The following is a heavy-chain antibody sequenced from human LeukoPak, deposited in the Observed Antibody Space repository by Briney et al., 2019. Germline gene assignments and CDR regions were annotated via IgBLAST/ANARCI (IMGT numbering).Heavy chain of an antibody. V-gene: IGHV3-15*01. CDR2: IKSKTDGGTT. CDR3: TTDYDYVWGSYPDAFDI. D-gene: IGHD3-16*02. Sequence: GGSLRLSCAASGFTFSSYSMNWVRQAPGKGLEGVGRIKSKTDGGTTDYAAPVKGRFTISRDDSKDTLYLQMNSLKTEDTAVYYCTTDYDYVWGSYPDAFDIWGQGTMVTVSS. J-gene: IGHJ3*02. CDR1: GFTFSSYS.